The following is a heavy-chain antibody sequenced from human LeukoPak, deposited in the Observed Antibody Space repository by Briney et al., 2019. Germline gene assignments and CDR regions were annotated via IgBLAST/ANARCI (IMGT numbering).Heavy chain of an antibody. Sequence: SETLSLTCTVSGGSISSHYWSWIRQPPGKGLEWIGYIYYSGSTYYNPSLKSPVTISVDTSKNQFSLKLSSVTAADTAVYYCARAVVRGVITEFDYWGQGTLVTVSS. D-gene: IGHD3-10*02. CDR3: ARAVVRGVITEFDY. CDR2: IYYSGST. V-gene: IGHV4-59*11. J-gene: IGHJ4*02. CDR1: GGSISSHY.